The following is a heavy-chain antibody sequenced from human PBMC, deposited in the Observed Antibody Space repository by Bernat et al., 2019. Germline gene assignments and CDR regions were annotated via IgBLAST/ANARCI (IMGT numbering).Heavy chain of an antibody. CDR2: ISGSGGST. D-gene: IGHD2-15*01. CDR1: GFTFSSYA. J-gene: IGHJ1*01. Sequence: VQLVESGGGVVQPGRSLRLSCAASGFTFSSYAMSWVRQAPGKGLEWVSAISGSGGSTYYADSVKGRFTISRDNSKNTLYLQMNSLRAEDTAVYYCAKDRCSGGSCSTVHWGQGTLVTVSS. V-gene: IGHV3-23*04. CDR3: AKDRCSGGSCSTVH.